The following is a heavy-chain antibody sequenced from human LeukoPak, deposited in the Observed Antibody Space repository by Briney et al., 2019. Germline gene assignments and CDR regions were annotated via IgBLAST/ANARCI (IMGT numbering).Heavy chain of an antibody. J-gene: IGHJ4*02. CDR1: GFTFSNYW. D-gene: IGHD1-14*01. CDR3: AKGIPDDY. V-gene: IGHV3-74*01. Sequence: GGSLRLSCAASGFTFSNYWMHWVRQAPGKGLVWVSRIDGDGITTTYADSVKGRFTISRDNAKNTLYLQMNSLRAEDTAMYYCAKGIPDDYWGQGTLVTVSS. CDR2: IDGDGITT.